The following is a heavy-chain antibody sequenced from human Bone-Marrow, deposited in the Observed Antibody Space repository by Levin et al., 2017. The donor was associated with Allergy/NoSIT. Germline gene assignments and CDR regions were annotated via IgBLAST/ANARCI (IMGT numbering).Heavy chain of an antibody. CDR2: VTSRGNSYSS. Sequence: LSLTCAGTGFTFRDHYIDWVRQAPGKGLEWVGRVTSRGNSYSSEYAASVRGRFTISRDDSENSVYLQMNSLKTEDTAVYYCADLGRSYGLDVWGQGTTVTVSS. CDR1: GFTFRDHY. D-gene: IGHD1-26*01. J-gene: IGHJ6*02. V-gene: IGHV3-72*01. CDR3: ADLGRSYGLDV.